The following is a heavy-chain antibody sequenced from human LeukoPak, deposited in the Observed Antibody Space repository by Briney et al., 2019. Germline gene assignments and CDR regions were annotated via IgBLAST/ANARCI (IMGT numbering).Heavy chain of an antibody. Sequence: SQTLSLTCTVSGGSISSGGYYWSWIRQPPGKGLEWIGYIYHSGSTYYNPSLKSRVTISVDRSKNQFSLKLSSVTAADTAVYYCARVSEILEWLLDYWGQGTLVTVSS. V-gene: IGHV4-30-2*01. J-gene: IGHJ4*02. CDR3: ARVSEILEWLLDY. D-gene: IGHD3-3*01. CDR1: GGSISSGGYY. CDR2: IYHSGST.